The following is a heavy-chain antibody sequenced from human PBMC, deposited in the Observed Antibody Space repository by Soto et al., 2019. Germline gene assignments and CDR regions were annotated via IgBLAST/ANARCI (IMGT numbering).Heavy chain of an antibody. V-gene: IGHV3-13*01. CDR1: GFTLSTYD. CDR2: LSYAGDT. Sequence: PGGSLRLSCAASGFTLSTYDTHWVRQATGKGLEWVAALSYAGDTYYPGSVKGRFTVSREGAKNSLYLQMNSLTAGDTAVYYCAKGPHSASGSYYMDGWGKGTTVTVSS. CDR3: AKGPHSASGSYYMDG. J-gene: IGHJ6*03. D-gene: IGHD3-10*01.